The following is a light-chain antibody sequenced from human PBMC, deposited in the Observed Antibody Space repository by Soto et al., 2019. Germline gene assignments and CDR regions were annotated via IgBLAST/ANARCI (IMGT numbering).Light chain of an antibody. J-gene: IGKJ1*01. CDR3: QQYGSSPWT. Sequence: EIVLTQSPGTRSLSPGERATLSCRASQSISSSYLAWYQQKPGQAPRLLIYGASSRATGIPDRFSGSGSGTDFTLTISRLEPEDFAVYYCQQYGSSPWTFGQGTNVEIK. CDR2: GAS. CDR1: QSISSSY. V-gene: IGKV3-20*01.